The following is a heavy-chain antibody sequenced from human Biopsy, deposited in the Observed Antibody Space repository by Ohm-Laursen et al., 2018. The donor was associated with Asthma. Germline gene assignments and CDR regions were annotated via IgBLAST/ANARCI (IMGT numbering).Heavy chain of an antibody. Sequence: ASVKVSCKVSGYTFTSYSMHWVRQAPGQGLEWMGIINPSGGSTSYAQKFRGRVTMTTDTSTSTAYMELRSLRSDDTAVYYCARDGPVGAPSDYWGQGTLVTVSS. V-gene: IGHV1-46*01. CDR3: ARDGPVGAPSDY. CDR1: GYTFTSYS. D-gene: IGHD1-26*01. J-gene: IGHJ4*02. CDR2: INPSGGST.